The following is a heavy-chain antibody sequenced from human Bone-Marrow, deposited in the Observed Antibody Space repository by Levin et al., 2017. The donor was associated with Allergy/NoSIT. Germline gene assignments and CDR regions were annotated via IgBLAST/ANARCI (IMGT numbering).Heavy chain of an antibody. V-gene: IGHV4-4*07. J-gene: IGHJ5*01. CDR3: ARDDYVLGGGKNWFDF. Sequence: SSETLSLTCAVSGDSMNSYFWSWIRQPAGKGLEWIGRISTSGGSNFNPSLKSRVTLSVDTSKNQFSLKLSSVTAADTAVYFCARDDYVLGGGKNWFDFWGQGTLAIVSS. CDR1: GDSMNSYF. D-gene: IGHD3-10*01. CDR2: ISTSGGS.